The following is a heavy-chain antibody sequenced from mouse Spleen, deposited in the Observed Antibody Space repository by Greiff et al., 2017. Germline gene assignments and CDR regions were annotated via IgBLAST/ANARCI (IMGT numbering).Heavy chain of an antibody. V-gene: IGHV1-74*01. Sequence: QVHVKQSGAELVKPGASVKVSCKASGYNFTSYWMHWVKQRPGQGLEWIGRIHPSDGDTNYNQKFKGKATLTADKSSSTAYLQLSSLTSEASAVYYCAIIAYWGQGTLVTVSA. CDR2: IHPSDGDT. J-gene: IGHJ3*01. CDR3: AIIAY. CDR1: GYNFTSYW.